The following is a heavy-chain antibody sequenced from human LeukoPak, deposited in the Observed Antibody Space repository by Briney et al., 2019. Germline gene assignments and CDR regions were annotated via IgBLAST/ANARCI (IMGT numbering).Heavy chain of an antibody. CDR2: ISGSGGDT. D-gene: IGHD4-17*01. V-gene: IGHV3-23*01. J-gene: IGHJ4*02. Sequence: SGGSLRLSCAASGFPFSTYAMSWVRQAPGKGLEWVSVISGSGGDTYYADSVKGRFTISGDNSKNTVYLQMNSLRVEGTALYYCAKGGVYGDYYFDYWGQGTLVTVSS. CDR3: AKGGVYGDYYFDY. CDR1: GFPFSTYA.